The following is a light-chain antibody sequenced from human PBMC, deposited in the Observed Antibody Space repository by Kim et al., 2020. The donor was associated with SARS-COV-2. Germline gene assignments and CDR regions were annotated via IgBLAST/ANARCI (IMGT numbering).Light chain of an antibody. V-gene: IGLV3-1*01. CDR3: QAWDSSTGYV. CDR2: QDS. CDR1: TLDDKF. J-gene: IGLJ1*01. Sequence: SYELTQPPSVSVSPGQTATITCSGETLDDKFTSWYQQKPGQSPVLVIYQDSKRPSEISERFSGSNSGNTATLTISGTQTIDEAEYYCQAWDSSTGYVFGIGTKVTVL.